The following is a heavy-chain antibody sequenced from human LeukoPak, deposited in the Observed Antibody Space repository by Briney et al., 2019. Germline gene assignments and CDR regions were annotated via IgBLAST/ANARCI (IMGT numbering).Heavy chain of an antibody. CDR3: ASELGVVPAAFDY. V-gene: IGHV1-2*02. D-gene: IGHD2-2*01. J-gene: IGHJ4*02. CDR2: INPNSGGT. Sequence: ASVKVSCKASGYTFTGYYMHWVRQAPGQGLEWRGWINPNSGGTNYAQKFQGRVTMTRDTSISTAYMELSRLRSDDTAVYYCASELGVVPAAFDYWGQGTLVTVSS. CDR1: GYTFTGYY.